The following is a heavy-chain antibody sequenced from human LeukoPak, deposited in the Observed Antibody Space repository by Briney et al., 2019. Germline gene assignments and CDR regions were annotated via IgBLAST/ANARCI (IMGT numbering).Heavy chain of an antibody. Sequence: PGGSLRLSCAASGFTFSSYEMNWVRQAQGKGLEWVSYISSSGSTIYYADSVKGRFTISRDNAKNSLYLQMNSLRAEDTAVYYCARDCGCSRDYWGQGTLVTVSS. CDR2: ISSSGSTI. J-gene: IGHJ4*02. CDR1: GFTFSSYE. CDR3: ARDCGCSRDY. D-gene: IGHD6-19*01. V-gene: IGHV3-48*03.